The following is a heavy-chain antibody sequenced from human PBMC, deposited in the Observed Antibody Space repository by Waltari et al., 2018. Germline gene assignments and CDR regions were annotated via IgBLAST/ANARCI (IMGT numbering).Heavy chain of an antibody. CDR2: IRYDGSN. D-gene: IGHD3-16*01. Sequence: QVQLQESGPGLVKPSQTLSLTCTVSGGSISSGSYYWSWIRQPAGKGLEWVTFIRYDGSNKDYADSVKGRFTISRDKSKNTVYLQMNSLKPEDTAVYFCAKDSSPRIDDYVLDYWGQGTLVTVSS. CDR3: AKDSSPRIDDYVLDY. J-gene: IGHJ4*02. V-gene: IGHV3-30*02. CDR1: GGSISSGSYY.